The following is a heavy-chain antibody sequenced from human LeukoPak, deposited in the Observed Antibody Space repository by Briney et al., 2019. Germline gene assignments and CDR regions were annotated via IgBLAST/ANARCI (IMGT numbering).Heavy chain of an antibody. V-gene: IGHV3-48*03. CDR2: IKSSGSSI. J-gene: IGHJ4*02. D-gene: IGHD3-10*01. CDR3: VKDRVDGSGSQFDS. CDR1: GFTFGYYE. Sequence: GGSLRLSCATSGFTFGYYEMNWVRQAPGKGLEWVSYIKSSGSSIYYADSVKGRFTISRDNSMDRLYLQMNSLRADDTAVYYCVKDRVDGSGSQFDSWGQGSLVIVSS.